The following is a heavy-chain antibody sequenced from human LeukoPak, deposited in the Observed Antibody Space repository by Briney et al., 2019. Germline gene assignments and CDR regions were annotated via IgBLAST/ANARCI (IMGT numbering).Heavy chain of an antibody. V-gene: IGHV4-61*02. Sequence: SQTLSLTCTVSGGSISSGSYYWSWIRQPAGKGLEWIGRIYTSGSTNYNPSLKSRVTISVDTSKNQFSPKLSSVTAADTAVYYCARAPFQYCSGGSCYSGYFDYWGQGTLVTVSS. CDR3: ARAPFQYCSGGSCYSGYFDY. D-gene: IGHD2-15*01. CDR2: IYTSGST. CDR1: GGSISSGSYY. J-gene: IGHJ4*02.